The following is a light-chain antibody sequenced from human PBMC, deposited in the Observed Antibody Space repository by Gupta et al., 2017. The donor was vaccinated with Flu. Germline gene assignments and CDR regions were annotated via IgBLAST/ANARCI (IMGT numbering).Light chain of an antibody. CDR1: SSDVGGYNF. V-gene: IGLV2-14*01. J-gene: IGLJ2*01. CDR2: EVT. CDR3: SSYTNSITLV. Sequence: QSALTQPDSLSGSPGRVITISGTGTSSDVGGYNFVSWYQQHPGKAPKLMIYEVTNRPSRISNRFSGSKSGNTASLTISGLQAEDEGDYYCSSYTNSITLVFGSGTKLTVL.